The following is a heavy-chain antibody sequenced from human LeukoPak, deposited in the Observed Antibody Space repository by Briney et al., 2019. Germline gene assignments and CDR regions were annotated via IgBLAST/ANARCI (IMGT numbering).Heavy chain of an antibody. CDR1: GFTFSRHS. Sequence: SGRSLRLSCVASGFTFSRHSIHWVRQAAGKGLDWVAVISYDGSSKYYADSVKGRFTISRDNSKNTLYLQMNSLRAEDTALYYCARDGLDYFGMDVWGQGTTVTVSS. V-gene: IGHV3-30-3*01. J-gene: IGHJ6*02. CDR3: ARDGLDYFGMDV. CDR2: ISYDGSSK.